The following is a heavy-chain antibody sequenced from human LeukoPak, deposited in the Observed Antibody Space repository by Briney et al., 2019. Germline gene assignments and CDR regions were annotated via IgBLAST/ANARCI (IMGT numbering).Heavy chain of an antibody. CDR1: GFAFSYAW. J-gene: IGHJ4*02. CDR2: IRSKTDGGTT. CDR3: NVFWDAYNHHY. D-gene: IGHD5-24*01. Sequence: NAGGSLRLSCAASGFAFSYAWVNWVRQAPGKGLEWVGRIRSKTDGGTTDYAGPMKGRFAMSRDDSKNTLDLQMRSLKTENTGVYYCNVFWDAYNHHYWGQGTLVTVSS. V-gene: IGHV3-15*01.